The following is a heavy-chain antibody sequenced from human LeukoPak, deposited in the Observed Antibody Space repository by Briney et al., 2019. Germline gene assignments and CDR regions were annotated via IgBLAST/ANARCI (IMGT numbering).Heavy chain of an antibody. CDR1: GFTFSTHA. CDR2: IWFDGKTT. J-gene: IGHJ4*02. Sequence: GGSLRLSCAASGFTFSTHAMHWVRQAPAKGLEWVAMIWFDGKTTYYVNSVKGRFTISRDNSKNTVDLRMNSLRAEDTAVYYCTRDPPSSGWSFDYWGQGTLVTVSS. D-gene: IGHD6-19*01. CDR3: TRDPPSSGWSFDY. V-gene: IGHV3-33*01.